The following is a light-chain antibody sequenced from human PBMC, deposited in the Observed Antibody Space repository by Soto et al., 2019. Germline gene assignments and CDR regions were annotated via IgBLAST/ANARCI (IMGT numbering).Light chain of an antibody. CDR2: DVS. J-gene: IGKJ3*01. CDR3: QQRSNWPPFT. V-gene: IGKV3-11*01. Sequence: EIVLTQSLATLSLSPGERATLSCRASQSISSYLAWYQQKPGQAPRLLIYDVSNRAPGIPARFSGSGSGTDFTLTISSLEPEDFAVYYCQQRSNWPPFTFGPGTKVDI. CDR1: QSISSY.